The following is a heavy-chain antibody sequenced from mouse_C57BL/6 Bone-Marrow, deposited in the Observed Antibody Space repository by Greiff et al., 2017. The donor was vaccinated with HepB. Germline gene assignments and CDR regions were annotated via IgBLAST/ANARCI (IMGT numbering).Heavy chain of an antibody. CDR2: INYDGSST. V-gene: IGHV5-16*01. Sequence: EVKVVESEGGLVQPGSSMKLSCTASGFTFSDYYMAWVRQVPEKGLEWVANINYDGSSTYYLDSLKSRFIISRDNAKNILYLQMSSLKSEDTATYYCARGVTTFYFDYWGQGTTLTVSS. J-gene: IGHJ2*01. CDR1: GFTFSDYY. D-gene: IGHD2-2*01. CDR3: ARGVTTFYFDY.